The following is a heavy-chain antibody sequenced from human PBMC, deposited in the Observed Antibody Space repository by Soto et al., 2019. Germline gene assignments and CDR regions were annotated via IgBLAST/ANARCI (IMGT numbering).Heavy chain of an antibody. D-gene: IGHD6-13*01. J-gene: IGHJ3*02. CDR1: GFTFSSYG. Sequence: VGSLRLSCAASGFTFSSYGMHWLRQAPGKGLEWVAVISFDGNNKNYVESVKGRFTISRDNSENTLSLEMNNLRAEDTAVYYCAKLRSSSWTQYAFDIWGHGTMVTVSS. V-gene: IGHV3-30*18. CDR2: ISFDGNNK. CDR3: AKLRSSSWTQYAFDI.